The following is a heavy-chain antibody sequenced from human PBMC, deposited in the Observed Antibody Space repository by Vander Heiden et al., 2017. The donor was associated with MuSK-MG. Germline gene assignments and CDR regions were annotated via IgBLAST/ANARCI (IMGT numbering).Heavy chain of an antibody. CDR2: ISIDGNNI. V-gene: IGHV3-30-3*01. Sequence: QVHLVESGGGVVQPGKSQRLSCAASGFTFGNFVMHWVRQASGKGLEWVAVISIDGNNIYYGDSVRGRFTVSRDNSKNTLFLEMNSLRTEDTAVYYCARAQVGSTREFDPWGQGTLVTVSS. J-gene: IGHJ5*02. CDR1: GFTFGNFV. D-gene: IGHD1-26*01. CDR3: ARAQVGSTREFDP.